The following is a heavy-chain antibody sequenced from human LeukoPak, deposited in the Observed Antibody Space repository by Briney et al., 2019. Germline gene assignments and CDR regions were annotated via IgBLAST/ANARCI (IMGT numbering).Heavy chain of an antibody. Sequence: PSETLSLTCTVSGDSISDYYWTWIRQPPGKGLEWIGYIYYSGSTYYNPSLKSRVTISVDTSKNQFSLKLSSVTAADTAVYYCARANAAAGTDDAFDIWGQGTMVTVSS. J-gene: IGHJ3*02. CDR1: GDSISDYY. CDR3: ARANAAAGTDDAFDI. D-gene: IGHD6-13*01. CDR2: IYYSGST. V-gene: IGHV4-30-4*08.